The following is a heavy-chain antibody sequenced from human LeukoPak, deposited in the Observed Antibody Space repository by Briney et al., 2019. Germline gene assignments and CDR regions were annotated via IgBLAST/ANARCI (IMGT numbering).Heavy chain of an antibody. J-gene: IGHJ6*02. CDR1: GYTFTDYY. CDR2: INPNRGGT. V-gene: IGHV1-2*02. CDR3: ARDKDGMDV. Sequence: ASVKVSCTASGYTFTDYYMHWVRQAPGQGLEWMGWINPNRGGTNYAQKFQGRVTMTRDTSISTAYMELSRLRSDDTAVYYCARDKDGMDVWGQGTTVTVSS.